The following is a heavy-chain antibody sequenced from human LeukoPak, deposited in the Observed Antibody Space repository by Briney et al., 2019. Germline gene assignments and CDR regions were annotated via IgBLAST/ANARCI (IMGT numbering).Heavy chain of an antibody. CDR3: ARERIERYTYASSDFDY. Sequence: KPSETLSLTCTVSGGSISTYYWSWIRQPPGKGLEWIASVSHSGSTYYNPSLKSRVTISVDTSKNQFSLKVTSVTAADTALYYCARERIERYTYASSDFDYWGRGTLVTVSS. CDR2: VSHSGST. CDR1: GGSISTYY. D-gene: IGHD5-18*01. V-gene: IGHV4-38-2*02. J-gene: IGHJ4*02.